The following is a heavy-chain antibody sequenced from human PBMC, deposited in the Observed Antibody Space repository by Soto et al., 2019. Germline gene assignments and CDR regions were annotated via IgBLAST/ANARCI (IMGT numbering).Heavy chain of an antibody. CDR1: GLTFHTYS. V-gene: IGHV3-30-3*01. CDR2: ISYDGSVK. CDR3: AGSKGFYYALDV. J-gene: IGHJ6*02. Sequence: QVQLVESGGGVVQPGRSLKLSCAVAGLTFHTYSMHWVRQSPGKGLEWVAVISYDGSVKYYADSVKGRFTISRDNSKKTLYLEMNSLRAEDSAVYYCAGSKGFYYALDVCGQGTTGTVSS.